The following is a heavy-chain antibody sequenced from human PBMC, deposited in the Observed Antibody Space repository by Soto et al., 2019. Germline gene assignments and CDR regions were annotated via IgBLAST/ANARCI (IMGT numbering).Heavy chain of an antibody. Sequence: SETLSLTCTVSGGSISSGDYYWSWIRQPPGKGLEWIGDIYYSGSTYYNPSLKSRVTISIDTSKNQFSLKLSSVTAADTAVYYCASRKSSPYFDYWGQGTLVTVSS. J-gene: IGHJ4*02. CDR2: IYYSGST. D-gene: IGHD3-10*01. V-gene: IGHV4-30-4*01. CDR3: ASRKSSPYFDY. CDR1: GGSISSGDYY.